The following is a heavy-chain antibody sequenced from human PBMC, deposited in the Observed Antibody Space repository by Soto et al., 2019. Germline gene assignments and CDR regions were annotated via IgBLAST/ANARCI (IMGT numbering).Heavy chain of an antibody. Sequence: SDFLSPTYSAFGWQFIDFYWSWFRQPPGKGLEWIGEINHSGSTNYNPSLKSRVTISVDTSKNQFSLKLSSVTAADTAVYYCARSLSSIWYHWFDPWGQG. J-gene: IGHJ5*02. CDR3: ARSLSSIWYHWFDP. V-gene: IGHV4-34*01. CDR1: GWQFIDFY. CDR2: INHSGST. D-gene: IGHD6-13*01.